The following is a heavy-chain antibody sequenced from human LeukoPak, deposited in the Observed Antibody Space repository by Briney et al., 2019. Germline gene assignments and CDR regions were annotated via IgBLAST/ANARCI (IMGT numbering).Heavy chain of an antibody. V-gene: IGHV3-33*01. CDR3: ARGRGYSYGFFDY. CDR2: IWYDGSNK. CDR1: GFTFSSYG. D-gene: IGHD5-18*01. Sequence: GSLRLSCAASGFTFSSYGTHWVRQAPGKGLEWVAVIWYDGSNKYYADSVKGRFTISRDNSKNTLYLQMNSLRAEDTAVYYCARGRGYSYGFFDYWGQGTLVTVSS. J-gene: IGHJ4*02.